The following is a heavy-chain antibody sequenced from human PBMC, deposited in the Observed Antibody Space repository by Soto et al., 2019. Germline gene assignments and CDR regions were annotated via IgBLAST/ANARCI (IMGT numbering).Heavy chain of an antibody. CDR3: ARGRYGDY. J-gene: IGHJ4*02. D-gene: IGHD1-1*01. Sequence: QVHLVQSGAEVKKPGASVKVSCKGSGYGFTTYGITWVRQAPGQGLEWMAWISAHNGNTDYAQNLQGRVTVTRDTSTSTAYMELRSPSSDDTAVYYCARGRYGDYWGQGALVTVSS. CDR1: GYGFTTYG. V-gene: IGHV1-18*01. CDR2: ISAHNGNT.